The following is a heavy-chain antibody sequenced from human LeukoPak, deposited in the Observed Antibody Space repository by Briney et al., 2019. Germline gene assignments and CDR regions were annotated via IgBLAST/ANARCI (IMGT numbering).Heavy chain of an antibody. J-gene: IGHJ5*02. V-gene: IGHV1-69*06. CDR3: ARVKSIAVAATVARWFDP. CDR1: GGTFSSYA. D-gene: IGHD6-19*01. CDR2: IIPIFGTA. Sequence: SVKVSCKASGGTFSSYAISWVRQAPGQGLEWMGGIIPIFGTANYAQKFQGRVTITADKSTSTAYMEPSSLRSEDTAVYYCARVKSIAVAATVARWFDPWGQGTLVTVSS.